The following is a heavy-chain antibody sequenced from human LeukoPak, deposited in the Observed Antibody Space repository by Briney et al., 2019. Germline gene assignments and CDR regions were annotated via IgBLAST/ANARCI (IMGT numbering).Heavy chain of an antibody. CDR3: ARGSYCGGDCYPRPFDY. CDR2: INHSGST. Sequence: SETLSLTCAVYGGSFSGYYWSWIRQPPGKGLEWTGEINHSGSTNYNPSLKSRVTISVDTSKNQFSLKLSSVTAADTAVYYCARGSYCGGDCYPRPFDYWGQGTLVTVSS. D-gene: IGHD2-21*02. V-gene: IGHV4-34*01. J-gene: IGHJ4*02. CDR1: GGSFSGYY.